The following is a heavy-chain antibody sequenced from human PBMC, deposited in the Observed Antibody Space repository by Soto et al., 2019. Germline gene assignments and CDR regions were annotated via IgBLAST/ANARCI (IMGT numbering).Heavy chain of an antibody. Sequence: ASVKVSGKVSGYTLTELSMHWVRQAPGKGLEWLGGSDPEDSDIMNAQKFQGRVTMTEDTSTDTAYMERSSLRSEDTVVYYCATSPVVVVAADYARIDVWGQGTTVTVSS. V-gene: IGHV1-24*01. CDR1: GYTLTELS. CDR2: SDPEDSDI. CDR3: ATSPVVVVAADYARIDV. J-gene: IGHJ6*02. D-gene: IGHD2-15*01.